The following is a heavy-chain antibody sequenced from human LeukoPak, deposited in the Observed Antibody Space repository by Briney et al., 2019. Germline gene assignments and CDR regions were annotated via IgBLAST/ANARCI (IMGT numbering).Heavy chain of an antibody. CDR3: ARRRSSTLIDY. CDR1: GYSFSSYW. J-gene: IGHJ4*02. V-gene: IGHV5-51*01. D-gene: IGHD3-10*01. CDR2: IYPGDSDT. Sequence: GESLKISCRGSGYSFSSYWIAWVRQMPGKGLEWMGIIYPGDSDTTYSPSFQGQVTISAGKSISTAYLQWSSLKASDTAMYFCARRRSSTLIDYWGQGTLVTVSS.